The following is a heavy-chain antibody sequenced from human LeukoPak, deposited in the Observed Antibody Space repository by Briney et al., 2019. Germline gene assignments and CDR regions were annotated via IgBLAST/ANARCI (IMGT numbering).Heavy chain of an antibody. J-gene: IGHJ4*02. CDR2: INHGGST. CDR1: GGSFSGHY. D-gene: IGHD6-13*01. Sequence: SETLSLTCAVSGGSFSGHYWNWIRQPPGKGLEWIGEINHGGSTNYNPSLKSRVTISVDTSQNQFSLRLSSVTAADTAVYYCARGRYVTTRGGAAAGFLDYWGQGTRVTVSS. CDR3: ARGRYVTTRGGAAAGFLDY. V-gene: IGHV4-34*01.